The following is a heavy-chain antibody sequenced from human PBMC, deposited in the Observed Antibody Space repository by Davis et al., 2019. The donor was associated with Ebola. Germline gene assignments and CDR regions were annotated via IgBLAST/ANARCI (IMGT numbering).Heavy chain of an antibody. Sequence: GSLRLSCAVPGGSISSSNWWSWVRQPPGKGLEWIGEIYHSGSTNYNPSLKSRVTISVDKSKNQFSLKLSSVTAADTAVYYCARYGDYYYYGMDVWGQGTTVTVSS. CDR2: IYHSGST. CDR3: ARYGDYYYYGMDV. J-gene: IGHJ6*02. V-gene: IGHV4-4*02. D-gene: IGHD4-17*01. CDR1: GGSISSSNW.